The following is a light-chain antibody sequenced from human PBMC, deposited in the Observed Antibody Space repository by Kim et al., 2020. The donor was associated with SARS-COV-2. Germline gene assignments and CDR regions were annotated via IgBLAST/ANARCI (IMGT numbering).Light chain of an antibody. CDR1: NLGDKY. CDR3: QAWDSSTAV. V-gene: IGLV3-1*01. J-gene: IGLJ3*02. CDR2: QDS. Sequence: SYELTQPPSVSVSPGQTASITCSGDNLGDKYACWYQQKPGLSPVLAIYQDSKRPSGIPERFPGSNSGNTATLTISGTQAMDEADYYCQAWDSSTAVFGGG.